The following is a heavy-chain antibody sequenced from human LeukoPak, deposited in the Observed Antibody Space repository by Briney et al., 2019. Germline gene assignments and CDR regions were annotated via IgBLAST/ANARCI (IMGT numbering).Heavy chain of an antibody. D-gene: IGHD4-17*01. CDR3: TRMTTGHDY. Sequence: SETLSLTCAVSGVSFDHYYWSWVRQTPGKGLEWIGEINHSGYTNDSPSLKSRVTLSIDTSRKQFSLNLRSVTVADAGIYYCTRMTTGHDYWGQGTLVTVSS. V-gene: IGHV4-34*01. CDR1: GVSFDHYY. J-gene: IGHJ4*02. CDR2: INHSGYT.